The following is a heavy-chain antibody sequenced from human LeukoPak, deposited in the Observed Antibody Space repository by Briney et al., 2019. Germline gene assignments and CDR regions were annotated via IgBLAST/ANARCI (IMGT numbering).Heavy chain of an antibody. J-gene: IGHJ4*02. Sequence: SETLSLTCTVSGGSISSSSHYWGWIRQPPGKGLEWIGNIYYSGSTYYNPSLTSRVTISVDTSKSQFSLNLSSLTAADTAVYFCARLGGTYTDYWGQGTLVTVSS. D-gene: IGHD1-26*01. CDR2: IYYSGST. V-gene: IGHV4-39*01. CDR3: ARLGGTYTDY. CDR1: GGSISSSSHY.